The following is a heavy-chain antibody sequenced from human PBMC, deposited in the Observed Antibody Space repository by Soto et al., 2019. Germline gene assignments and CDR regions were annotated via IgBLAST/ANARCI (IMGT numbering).Heavy chain of an antibody. Sequence: SSETLSLTCTVSGGSISSYYWSWIRQPPGKGLEWIGYIYYSGSTNYNPSLKSRVTISVDTSKNQFSLKLSSVTAADTAVYYCARRADFWSGTTSSEFDYWGQGTLVTVSS. CDR3: ARRADFWSGTTSSEFDY. J-gene: IGHJ4*02. CDR1: GGSISSYY. D-gene: IGHD3-3*01. CDR2: IYYSGST. V-gene: IGHV4-59*08.